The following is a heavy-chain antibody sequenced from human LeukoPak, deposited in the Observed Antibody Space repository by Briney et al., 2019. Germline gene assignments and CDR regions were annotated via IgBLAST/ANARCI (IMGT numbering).Heavy chain of an antibody. V-gene: IGHV3-15*01. CDR1: GFTFVNAS. CDR2: MKSKPEGGTT. Sequence: GGSLRLSCLTSGFTFVNASMSWVRQAPGKGLEWVGLMKSKPEGGTTFYAAPVRGRFTIPRDDSRNTLYLQMTSLTIGDTGVYYCTTGNPWGQGTLVTVSS. CDR3: TTGNP. J-gene: IGHJ5*02.